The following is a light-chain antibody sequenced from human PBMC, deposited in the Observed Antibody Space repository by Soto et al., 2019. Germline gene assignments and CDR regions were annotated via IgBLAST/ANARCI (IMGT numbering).Light chain of an antibody. Sequence: QSALTQPASVSGSPGQSIAISCTGTSSDVGAYNFVSWYQQHPGKAPKLMIYEVRNRPSGVSSRFSGSKSGNTASLTISGLQPEDEADYYCGSFRSGSTLFGTGTKLTVL. CDR2: EVR. CDR3: GSFRSGSTL. V-gene: IGLV2-14*01. J-gene: IGLJ1*01. CDR1: SSDVGAYNF.